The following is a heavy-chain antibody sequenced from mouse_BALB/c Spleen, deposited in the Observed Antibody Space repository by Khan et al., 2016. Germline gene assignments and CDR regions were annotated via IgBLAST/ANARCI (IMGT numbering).Heavy chain of an antibody. V-gene: IGHV5-6-3*01. CDR2: INSNGGST. D-gene: IGHD3-2*01. Sequence: EVELVESGGGLVQPGGSLKLSCAASGFTFSSYGMSWVRQTPDKRLELVATINSNGGSTYYPDSVKGRFTISRDNAKNTLYLQMSSLKSEDTARYYCARGRQLGLKYFDYWGQGTTLTVSS. J-gene: IGHJ2*01. CDR1: GFTFSSYG. CDR3: ARGRQLGLKYFDY.